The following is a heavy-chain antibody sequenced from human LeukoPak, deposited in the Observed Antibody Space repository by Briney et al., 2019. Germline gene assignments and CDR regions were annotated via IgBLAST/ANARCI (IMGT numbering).Heavy chain of an antibody. CDR1: GFTFSSYA. D-gene: IGHD3-9*01. Sequence: PGGSLRLSCAASGFTFSSYAMSWVRQAPGKGLEWVSVISGSGGSTSYADSVKGRFTISRDNAKNSLYLQMNSLRAEDTAVYYCARGDYDILTGPNAAYYYGMDVWGQGTTVTVSS. CDR2: ISGSGGST. J-gene: IGHJ6*02. CDR3: ARGDYDILTGPNAAYYYGMDV. V-gene: IGHV3-23*01.